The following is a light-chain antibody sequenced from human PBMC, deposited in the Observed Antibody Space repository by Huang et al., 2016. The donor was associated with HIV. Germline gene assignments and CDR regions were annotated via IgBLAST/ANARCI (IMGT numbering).Light chain of an antibody. CDR3: QQTHTTPWT. CDR1: QSVTSY. J-gene: IGKJ1*01. V-gene: IGKV1-39*01. Sequence: DIHMTQSPSSLPASVGDRVTITCRASQSVTSYLNWYQQRPGKAPNLLIYATSSLQGWVPSRFRGSGSGTHFTLTISSLQPEDFATYYCQQTHTTPWTFGRGTTVEMK. CDR2: ATS.